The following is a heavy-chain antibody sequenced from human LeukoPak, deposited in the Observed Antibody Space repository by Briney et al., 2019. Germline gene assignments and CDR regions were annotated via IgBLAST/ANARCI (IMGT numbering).Heavy chain of an antibody. CDR3: AKDLVGGDSSGYYYHDY. Sequence: GGSLRLSCAASGFTFSSYAMSWVRQAPGKGLEWVSAISGSVGSTYYADSVKGRFTISRDNSKNTLYLQMNSLRAEDTAVYYCAKDLVGGDSSGYYYHDYWGQGTLVTVSS. D-gene: IGHD3-22*01. CDR2: ISGSVGST. CDR1: GFTFSSYA. J-gene: IGHJ4*02. V-gene: IGHV3-23*01.